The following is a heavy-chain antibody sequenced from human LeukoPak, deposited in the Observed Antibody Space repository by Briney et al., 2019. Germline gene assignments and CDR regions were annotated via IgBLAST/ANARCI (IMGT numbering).Heavy chain of an antibody. Sequence: PGGSLRLACAASGLTFSSYNMNWVRQAPGKGLEWVSFISSSGSDIYYADSVKGRFTISRDNAKNSLYLQMNSLRAEDTAVYYCATLAGASAAHFDYWGQGTLVTVSS. CDR3: ATLAGASAAHFDY. CDR1: GLTFSSYN. V-gene: IGHV3-21*01. D-gene: IGHD6-13*01. J-gene: IGHJ4*02. CDR2: ISSSGSDI.